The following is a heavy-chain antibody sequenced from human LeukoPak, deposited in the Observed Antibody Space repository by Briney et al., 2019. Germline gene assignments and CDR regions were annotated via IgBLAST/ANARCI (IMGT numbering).Heavy chain of an antibody. D-gene: IGHD1-26*01. CDR3: ARAGVGATVADY. J-gene: IGHJ4*02. V-gene: IGHV1-46*01. CDR1: GYTFTSYY. CDR2: INPSGGST. Sequence: GASVKVSCKASGYTFTSYYMHWVRQAPGQGLEWMGIINPSGGSTSYAQKFQGRVTMTRNTSISTAYMELSSLRSEDTAVYYCARAGVGATVADYWGQGTLVTVPS.